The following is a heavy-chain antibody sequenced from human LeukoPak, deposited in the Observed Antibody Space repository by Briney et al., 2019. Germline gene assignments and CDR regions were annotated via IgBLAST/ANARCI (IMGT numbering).Heavy chain of an antibody. J-gene: IGHJ4*02. CDR2: ISYDGSNK. V-gene: IGHV3-30*18. CDR1: GFTFSSYG. CDR3: AKPDYYDSSGYYLRFFDH. Sequence: GGSLRLSCAASGFTFSSYGMHWVRQAPRKELEWVAVISYDGSNKYYADSVKGRFSISRDNSKSTLYLQMSSLRAEDTAVYYCAKPDYYDSSGYYLRFFDHWGQGTLVTVSS. D-gene: IGHD3-22*01.